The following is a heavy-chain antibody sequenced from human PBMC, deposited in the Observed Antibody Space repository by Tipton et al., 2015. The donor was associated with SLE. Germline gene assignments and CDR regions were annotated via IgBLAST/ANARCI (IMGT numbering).Heavy chain of an antibody. CDR2: ISGSGGST. Sequence: SLRLSCAASGFTFSSYAMSWVRQAPGKGLEWVSAISGSGGSTYYADSVKGRFTISRDNSKNTLYLQMNSLRAEDTAVYYCANTPVLLWFGELLSGDFDYWGQGTLLTVSS. D-gene: IGHD3-10*01. J-gene: IGHJ4*02. V-gene: IGHV3-23*01. CDR3: ANTPVLLWFGELLSGDFDY. CDR1: GFTFSSYA.